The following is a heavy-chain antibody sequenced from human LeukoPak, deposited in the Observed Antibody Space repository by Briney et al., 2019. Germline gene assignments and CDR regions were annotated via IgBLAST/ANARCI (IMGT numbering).Heavy chain of an antibody. J-gene: IGHJ6*02. Sequence: GGSLRLSCAASGFTFNYYMGWIRQAPGKGLEWVSYISRSGATIYYADSVRGRFTISRDKAKNSLYLQMNSLRGEDAAVYYCARGTGGGYYYGMDVWGQGTTVTVSS. D-gene: IGHD3-16*01. CDR3: ARGTGGGYYYGMDV. V-gene: IGHV3-11*01. CDR1: GFTFNYY. CDR2: ISRSGATI.